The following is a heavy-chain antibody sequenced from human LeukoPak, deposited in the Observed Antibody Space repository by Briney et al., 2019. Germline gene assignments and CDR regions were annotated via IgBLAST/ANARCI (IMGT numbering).Heavy chain of an antibody. Sequence: GGSLRLSCAAPGLIFNTYGMNWVRQAPGKGLEWVSTISGSGGTTYYADSVKGRFTISRDNSKNTLYLQMNSLRAEDTAIYYCAKDFYASGSYYYYYYMDVWGKGTTVTISS. D-gene: IGHD3-10*01. J-gene: IGHJ6*03. CDR3: AKDFYASGSYYYYYYMDV. CDR2: ISGSGGTT. V-gene: IGHV3-23*01. CDR1: GLIFNTYG.